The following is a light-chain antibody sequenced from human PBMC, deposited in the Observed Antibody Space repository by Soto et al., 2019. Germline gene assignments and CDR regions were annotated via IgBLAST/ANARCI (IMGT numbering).Light chain of an antibody. CDR3: QQYTDWPLT. CDR2: GIS. CDR1: QSVTSN. V-gene: IGKV3D-15*01. J-gene: IGKJ1*01. Sequence: EVVMTRSPATLSVSPGERATRSCRASQSVTSNDLTWYQQKPGQAPRLLIYGISTRATGVPDRFSGSGSGTDFTLTISSLAPEDFAVYYCQQYTDWPLTFGQGTKVDI.